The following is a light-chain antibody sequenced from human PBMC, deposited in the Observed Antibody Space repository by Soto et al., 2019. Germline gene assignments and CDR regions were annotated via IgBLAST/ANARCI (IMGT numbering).Light chain of an antibody. CDR2: DAS. J-gene: IGKJ1*01. CDR1: QSISSW. V-gene: IGKV1-5*01. CDR3: QQYNSFWT. Sequence: DIQMTQSPSTLSASVGDRVTITCRASQSISSWLAWYQQKPGKAPRLLIYDASYSERGVPSRFSGSGSGTEFTLTISDLQPDDLATYYCQQYNSFWTFGQGTKVEI.